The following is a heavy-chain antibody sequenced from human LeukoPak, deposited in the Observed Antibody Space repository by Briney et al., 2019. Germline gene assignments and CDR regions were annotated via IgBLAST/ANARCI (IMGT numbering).Heavy chain of an antibody. D-gene: IGHD1-26*01. CDR3: ARAKGGSYWGRLYYYMDV. CDR1: GVSISSYY. J-gene: IGHJ6*03. V-gene: IGHV4-59*01. CDR2: IYYSGST. Sequence: YPSETLSLTCTVSGVSISSYYWSWIRQPPGKGLEWIGYIYYSGSTNYNPSLKSRVTISVDTSKNQFSLKLSSVTAADTAVYYCARAKGGSYWGRLYYYMDVWGKGTTVTVSS.